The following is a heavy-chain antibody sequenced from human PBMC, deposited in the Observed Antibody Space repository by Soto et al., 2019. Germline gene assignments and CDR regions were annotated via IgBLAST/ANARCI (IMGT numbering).Heavy chain of an antibody. J-gene: IGHJ3*02. CDR1: GGSISSGDYY. Sequence: SETLSLTCTVSGGSISSGDYYWSWIRQQPEKGLEWIGYIYYTGKTYYNASLKSRVTISVDTSNNQFSLKLNSVTAADTSVYYCATYRKFFQIWGHGTNVTV. CDR2: IYYTGKT. CDR3: ATYRKFFQI. V-gene: IGHV4-30-4*08.